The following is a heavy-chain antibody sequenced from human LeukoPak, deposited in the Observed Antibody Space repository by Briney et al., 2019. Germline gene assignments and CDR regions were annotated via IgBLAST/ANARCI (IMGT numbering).Heavy chain of an antibody. V-gene: IGHV4-59*01. CDR2: IYYSGST. CDR3: ASSQDGIFGVVTQHDY. D-gene: IGHD3-3*01. CDR1: GGSISSYY. J-gene: IGHJ4*02. Sequence: PSETLSLTCTVSGGSISSYYWSWIRQPPGKGLEWIGYIYYSGSTNYNPSLKSRVTISVDTSKNQFSLKLSSVTAADTAVYYCASSQDGIFGVVTQHDYWGQGTLVTVSS.